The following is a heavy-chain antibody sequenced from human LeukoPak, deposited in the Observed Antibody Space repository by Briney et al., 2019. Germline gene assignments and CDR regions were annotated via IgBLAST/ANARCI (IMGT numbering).Heavy chain of an antibody. CDR2: ISGNGGST. Sequence: GGSLRLSCAASGFTFSNYAMSWVRQAPGKGLEWVSSISGNGGSTYYADSVKGRFTISRDNSKNSLYLQMNSLRVEDTAVYYCAKFPHYDILAGYYRSYGMDVWGKGTTVTVSS. CDR1: GFTFSNYA. CDR3: AKFPHYDILAGYYRSYGMDV. V-gene: IGHV3-23*01. D-gene: IGHD3-9*01. J-gene: IGHJ6*04.